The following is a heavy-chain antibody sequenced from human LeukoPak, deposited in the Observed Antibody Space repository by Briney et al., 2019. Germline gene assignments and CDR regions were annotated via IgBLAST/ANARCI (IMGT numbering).Heavy chain of an antibody. J-gene: IGHJ4*02. CDR3: VGGDY. CDR1: GFTFSSHW. CDR2: IKKDGSEK. Sequence: HPGGSLRVSCAASGFTFSSHWMSWVRQAPGKGLEWVANIKKDGSEKYYVDAVKGRFTISRDNAKTSLYLQMNSLRAEDTAVYYCVGGDYWGQGTLVTVSS. V-gene: IGHV3-7*01.